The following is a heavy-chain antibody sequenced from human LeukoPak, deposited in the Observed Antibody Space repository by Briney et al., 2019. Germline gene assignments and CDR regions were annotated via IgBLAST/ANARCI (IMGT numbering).Heavy chain of an antibody. CDR3: ARGDGDYGDAFDI. Sequence: PSQTLSLTCAVSGGSISSGGYSWSWIRQPPGKGLEWIGYIYHSGSTYYSPSLKSRVTISVDRSKNQFSLKLSSVTAADTAVYYCARGDGDYGDAFDIWGQGTMVTVSS. D-gene: IGHD4-17*01. J-gene: IGHJ3*02. CDR2: IYHSGST. V-gene: IGHV4-30-2*01. CDR1: GGSISSGGYS.